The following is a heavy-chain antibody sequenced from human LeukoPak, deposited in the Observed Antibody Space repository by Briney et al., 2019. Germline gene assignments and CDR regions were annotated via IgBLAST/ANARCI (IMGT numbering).Heavy chain of an antibody. CDR1: GFTFSSYA. D-gene: IGHD3-22*01. J-gene: IGHJ4*02. CDR3: AKKQSYYYDSSALRGGGYFDY. V-gene: IGHV3-23*01. CDR2: ISGSGGST. Sequence: GGSLRLSCAASGFTFSSYAMSWVRQAPGKGLEWVSAISGSGGSTYYADSVKGRFTISRDNSKNTLYLQMNSPRAEDTAVYYCAKKQSYYYDSSALRGGGYFDYWGQGTLVTVSS.